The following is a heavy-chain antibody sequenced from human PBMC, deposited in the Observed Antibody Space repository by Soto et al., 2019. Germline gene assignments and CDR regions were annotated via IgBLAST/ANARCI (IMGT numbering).Heavy chain of an antibody. Sequence: SETLSLTCTFSGASLNSDYWSWLRQSPGKGLEWIGYIYHMGGTDYNPSLKSRVTISIDKSKNQFSLNLRSVTAADTAVYFCARFTYKSGFNWFDPWGQGTQVTVSS. CDR3: ARFTYKSGFNWFDP. CDR2: IYHMGGT. D-gene: IGHD5-12*01. V-gene: IGHV4-59*03. J-gene: IGHJ5*02. CDR1: GASLNSDY.